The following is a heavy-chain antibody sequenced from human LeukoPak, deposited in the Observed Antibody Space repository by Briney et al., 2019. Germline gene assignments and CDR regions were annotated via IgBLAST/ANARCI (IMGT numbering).Heavy chain of an antibody. CDR2: IYSTDAK. V-gene: IGHV2-5*01. D-gene: IGHD3-16*01. Sequence: KAXXXXXLIYSTDAKPYSSSLKTRLTITKDASKNQVVLTMTDMDPVDTATYYCAHIFYTAWAFDAFDIWGQGTMVTVSS. CDR3: AHIFYTAWAFDAFDI. J-gene: IGHJ3*02.